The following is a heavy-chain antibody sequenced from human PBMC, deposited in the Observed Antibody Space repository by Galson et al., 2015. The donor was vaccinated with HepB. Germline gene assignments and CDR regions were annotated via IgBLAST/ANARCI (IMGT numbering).Heavy chain of an antibody. CDR3: AREPSPPQHNWNRGGYNWFDP. CDR2: INPSSGGT. V-gene: IGHV1-2*02. D-gene: IGHD1-20*01. J-gene: IGHJ5*02. CDR1: GYRFTDFY. Sequence: SVKVSCKASGYRFTDFYMHWVRQAPGQGLEWMGWINPSSGGTSYAQKFQGRVTLTRDTSIYTAYMDLGRPRLNDTALYYCAREPSPPQHNWNRGGYNWFDPWGQGTLVIVSS.